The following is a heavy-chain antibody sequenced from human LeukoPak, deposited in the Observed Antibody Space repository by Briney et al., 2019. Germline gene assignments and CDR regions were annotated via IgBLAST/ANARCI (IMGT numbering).Heavy chain of an antibody. D-gene: IGHD3-10*01. V-gene: IGHV4-59*06. Sequence: SETLSLTCTVSGGSITSHYWSWIRQPPGKGLEWIGYIYYSGSTNYNPSLNSRLTISLDTSKNQFSLNLNSVTAADTAVYYCARAYYFGSGSQPFDYWGQGTLVTVSS. CDR3: ARAYYFGSGSQPFDY. CDR2: IYYSGST. J-gene: IGHJ4*02. CDR1: GGSITSHY.